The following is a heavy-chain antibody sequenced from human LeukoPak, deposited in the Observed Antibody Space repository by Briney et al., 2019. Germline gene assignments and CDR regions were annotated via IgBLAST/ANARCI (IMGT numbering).Heavy chain of an antibody. CDR3: AKDLSGGYGTDFDY. J-gene: IGHJ4*02. CDR1: GFTFDDYA. V-gene: IGHV3-9*01. CDR2: ISWNSGSI. Sequence: GRSLRLSCAASGFTFDDYAMHWVRQAPGKGLEWVSGISWNSGSIGYADSVKGRFTISRDNAKNSLYLQMNSLRAEDTALYYCAKDLSGGYGTDFDYWGQGTLVTVSS. D-gene: IGHD5-12*01.